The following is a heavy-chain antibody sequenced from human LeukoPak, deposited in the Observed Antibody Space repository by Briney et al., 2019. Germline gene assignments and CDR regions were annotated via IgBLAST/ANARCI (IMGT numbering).Heavy chain of an antibody. CDR1: GGSISSYY. Sequence: SETLSLTCTVSGGSISSYYWSWIRQPPRKGLEGIGYIYYSGSTNYNPSLKSRVTISVDTSKNQFSLKLSSVTAAGTAVYYCARRIVATITSWFDPWGQGTLVTVSS. V-gene: IGHV4-59*01. D-gene: IGHD5-12*01. J-gene: IGHJ5*02. CDR2: IYYSGST. CDR3: ARRIVATITSWFDP.